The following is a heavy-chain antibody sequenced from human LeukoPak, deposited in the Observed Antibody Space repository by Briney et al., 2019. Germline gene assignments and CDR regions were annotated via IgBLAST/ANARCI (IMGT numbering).Heavy chain of an antibody. CDR3: ARSGGTFRDY. Sequence: PGWSLRLSCAASAFTSSSYGMSYVRHALAKGLQWGSGISASGGVPYYADSVKGRFTISRDNSKNTLYLKMNSLRAEDTAFYYCARSGGTFRDYWGQGTLVTVSS. V-gene: IGHV3-23*01. J-gene: IGHJ4*02. D-gene: IGHD3-3*01. CDR1: AFTSSSYG. CDR2: ISASGGVP.